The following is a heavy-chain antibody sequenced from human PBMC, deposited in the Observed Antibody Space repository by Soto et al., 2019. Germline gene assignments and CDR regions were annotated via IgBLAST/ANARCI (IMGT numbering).Heavy chain of an antibody. D-gene: IGHD1-26*01. CDR2: IYPGDSDT. Sequence: GESLKISCKGSGYSFTSYWIGWVRQMPGKGLEWMGIIYPGDSDTRYSPSFQGQVTISADKSISTAYLQWSSLKASDTAMYYCARLSSGSYTGNHFDYWGQGTLVTVSS. CDR3: ARLSSGSYTGNHFDY. CDR1: GYSFTSYW. J-gene: IGHJ4*02. V-gene: IGHV5-51*01.